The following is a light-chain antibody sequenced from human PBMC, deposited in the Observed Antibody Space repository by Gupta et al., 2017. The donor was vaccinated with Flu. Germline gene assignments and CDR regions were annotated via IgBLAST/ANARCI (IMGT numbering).Light chain of an antibody. Sequence: HPGKAPKLMLYDVVKRPSGVPAPFSGSKSGNTASLAISGLQAEDEAAYFCCSFAGSNTWVFGWGTKVTVL. J-gene: IGLJ3*02. V-gene: IGLV2-11*03. CDR3: CSFAGSNTWV. CDR2: DVV.